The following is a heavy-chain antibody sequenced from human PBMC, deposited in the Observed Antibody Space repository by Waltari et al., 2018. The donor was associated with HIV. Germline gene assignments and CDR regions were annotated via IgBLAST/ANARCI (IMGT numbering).Heavy chain of an antibody. J-gene: IGHJ6*02. CDR1: GFSLSTSGMC. D-gene: IGHD1-26*01. V-gene: IGHV2-70*15. CDR2: IDWDDDK. CDR3: ARILRHEGSSEPNYYYYGMDV. Sequence: QVTLRESGPALVKPTQTLTLTCTFSGFSLSTSGMCVSWIRQPPGKALEWLARIDWDDDKYYSTSLKTRLTISKDTSKNQVVLTMTNMDPVDTATYYCARILRHEGSSEPNYYYYGMDVWGQGTTVTVSS.